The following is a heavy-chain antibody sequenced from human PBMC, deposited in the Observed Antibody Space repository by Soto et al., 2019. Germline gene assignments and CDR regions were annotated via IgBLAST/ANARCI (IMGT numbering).Heavy chain of an antibody. CDR3: ARHWGFWADY. V-gene: IGHV4-59*08. D-gene: IGHD3-16*01. CDR1: GGSIRSYY. J-gene: IGHJ4*02. CDR2: IYYSGST. Sequence: QVQLQESGPGLVKPSETLSLTCTVSGGSIRSYYWSWIRQPPGKGLEWIGYIYYSGSTNYNPSLKRRVNISVDTSKNPFYMKLSSVTAADTAVYYCARHWGFWADYWGQGTLVTVSS.